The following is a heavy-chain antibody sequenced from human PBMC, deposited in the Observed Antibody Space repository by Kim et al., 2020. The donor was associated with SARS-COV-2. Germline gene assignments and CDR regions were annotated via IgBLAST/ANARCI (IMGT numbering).Heavy chain of an antibody. J-gene: IGHJ4*02. CDR1: GYTFTSYD. Sequence: ASVKVSCKASGYTFTSYDINWVRQATGQGLEWMGWMNPNSGNTGYAQKFQGRVTMTRNTSISTAYMELSSLRSEDTAVYYCARRIHGDYVGTGDDYWGQGTLVTVSS. V-gene: IGHV1-8*01. D-gene: IGHD4-17*01. CDR2: MNPNSGNT. CDR3: ARRIHGDYVGTGDDY.